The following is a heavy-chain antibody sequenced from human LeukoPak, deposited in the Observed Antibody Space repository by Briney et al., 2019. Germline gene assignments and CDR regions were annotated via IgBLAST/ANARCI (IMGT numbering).Heavy chain of an antibody. D-gene: IGHD3-10*01. CDR1: GGSISSYY. CDR2: IYYSGST. CDR3: ARDRGQGSPHFDY. V-gene: IGHV4-59*01. Sequence: SETLPLTCTVSGGSISSYYWSWIRQPPGKGLAWIGYIYYSGSTNYNPSLKSRVTISVDTSKNQFSLKLSSVTAADTAVYYCARDRGQGSPHFDYWGQGTLVTVSS. J-gene: IGHJ4*02.